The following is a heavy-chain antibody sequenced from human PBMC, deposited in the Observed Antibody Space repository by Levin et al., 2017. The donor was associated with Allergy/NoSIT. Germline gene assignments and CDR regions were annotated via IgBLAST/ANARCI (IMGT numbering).Heavy chain of an antibody. CDR3: AKPGPFLCSSTSCPVGY. D-gene: IGHD2-2*01. V-gene: IGHV3-30*18. CDR1: GFTFSSYG. J-gene: IGHJ4*02. Sequence: GESLKISCAASGFTFSSYGMHWVRQAPGKGLEWVAVISYDGSNKYYADSVKGRFTISRDNSKNTLYLQMNSLRAEDTAVYYCAKPGPFLCSSTSCPVGYWGQGTLVTVSS. CDR2: ISYDGSNK.